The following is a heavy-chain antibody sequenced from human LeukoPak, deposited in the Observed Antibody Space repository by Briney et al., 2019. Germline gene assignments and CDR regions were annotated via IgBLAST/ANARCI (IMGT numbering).Heavy chain of an antibody. D-gene: IGHD6-6*01. J-gene: IGHJ6*02. CDR3: ASIAARPGDTYYYYGMDV. CDR2: IKQDGSEK. V-gene: IGHV3-7*01. Sequence: GGSLRLSCAASGFTFSSYWMSWVRQAPGKGLEWVANIKQDGSEKYYVDSVKGRFTISGDNAKNSLYLQMNSLRAEDTAVYYCASIAARPGDTYYYYGMDVWGQGTTVTVSS. CDR1: GFTFSSYW.